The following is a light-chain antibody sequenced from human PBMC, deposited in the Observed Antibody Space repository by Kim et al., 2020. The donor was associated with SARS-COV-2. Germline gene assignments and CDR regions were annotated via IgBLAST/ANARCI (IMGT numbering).Light chain of an antibody. CDR2: TDD. V-gene: IGLV1-44*01. CDR1: TSNIGTNT. Sequence: QSVLTQPPSASGTPGQRVTISCSGSTSNIGTNTVNWYRQLPGTAPKLLIYTDDQRPSGVPDRFSGSKSGTSASLAISGLRSEDEADYYCAAWDNSLSGWVFGGGTQLTVL. CDR3: AAWDNSLSGWV. J-gene: IGLJ3*02.